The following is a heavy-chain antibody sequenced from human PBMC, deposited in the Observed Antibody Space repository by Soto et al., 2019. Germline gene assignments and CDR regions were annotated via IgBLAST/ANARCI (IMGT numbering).Heavy chain of an antibody. CDR3: AKSQSMIVVVRAFDI. Sequence: GVSLRVSCAASGFTFIGYAMSRVRKATGKGLEWVSAISGSGGSTYYADSVKGRFTISRDNSKNTLYLQMNSLRAEDTAVYYCAKSQSMIVVVRAFDIWGQGTMVTVSS. CDR2: ISGSGGST. CDR1: GFTFIGYA. J-gene: IGHJ3*02. V-gene: IGHV3-23*01. D-gene: IGHD3-22*01.